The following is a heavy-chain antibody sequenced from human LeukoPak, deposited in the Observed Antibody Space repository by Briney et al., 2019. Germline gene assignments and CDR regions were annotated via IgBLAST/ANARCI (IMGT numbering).Heavy chain of an antibody. CDR1: GGSISSGGYY. D-gene: IGHD3-10*01. CDR2: IYYSGST. J-gene: IGHJ4*02. Sequence: PSETLSLTCTVSGGSISSGGYYWSWIRQHPGKGLEWIGYIYYSGSTYYNPSLRSRVTISVDTSKNRFSLKLSSVTAADTAVYYCARWILYSSGSYSDYWGQGTLVTVSS. V-gene: IGHV4-31*03. CDR3: ARWILYSSGSYSDY.